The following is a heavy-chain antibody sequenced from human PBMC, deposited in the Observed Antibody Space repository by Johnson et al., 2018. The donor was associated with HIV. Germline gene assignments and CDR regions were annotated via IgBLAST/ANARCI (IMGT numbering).Heavy chain of an antibody. CDR3: ARDEVDDGAFDV. D-gene: IGHD2-2*01. CDR1: GFTVSSNY. CDR2: IYSGGHT. V-gene: IGHV3-66*02. J-gene: IGHJ3*01. Sequence: VQLVESGGGLVQPGGSQRLSCAASGFTVSSNYLSWVRQAPGKGLEWVSLIYSGGHTYYADSVKGRFTSSRDSSKNTLYLQMHSLRVEDAAIYYCARDEVDDGAFDVWGQGTMVTVSS.